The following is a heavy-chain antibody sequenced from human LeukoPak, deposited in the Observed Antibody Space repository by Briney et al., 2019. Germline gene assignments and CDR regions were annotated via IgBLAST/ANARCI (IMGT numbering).Heavy chain of an antibody. CDR2: ISSSSSYI. D-gene: IGHD3-22*01. J-gene: IGHJ1*01. Sequence: PGGSLRLSCAASGFTFSSYSMNWVRQAPGKGLEWVSSISSSSSYIYYADSVKGRFTISRDNSKNTLYLQMNSLRAEDTAVFYCTRSGGAVLNYYDGGRWLFQHWGQGTLVTVSS. V-gene: IGHV3-21*01. CDR3: TRSGGAVLNYYDGGRWLFQH. CDR1: GFTFSSYS.